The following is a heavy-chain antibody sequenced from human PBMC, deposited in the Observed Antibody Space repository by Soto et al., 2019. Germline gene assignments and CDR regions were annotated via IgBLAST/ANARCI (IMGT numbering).Heavy chain of an antibody. CDR3: ARDHKYYDFWSGYEEYYYYGMDV. Sequence: SETLSLTCTVSGGSISSYYWSWIRQPAGKGLEWIGRIYTSGSTNYNPSLKSRVTMSVDTSKNQFSLKLSSVTAADTAVYYCARDHKYYDFWSGYEEYYYYGMDVWGQGTTVTVSS. J-gene: IGHJ6*02. CDR1: GGSISSYY. CDR2: IYTSGST. V-gene: IGHV4-4*07. D-gene: IGHD3-3*01.